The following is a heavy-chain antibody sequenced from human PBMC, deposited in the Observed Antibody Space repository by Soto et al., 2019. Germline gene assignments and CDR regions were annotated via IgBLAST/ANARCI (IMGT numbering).Heavy chain of an antibody. V-gene: IGHV1-3*01. CDR3: ARGRSWCFSTSCYTDYWYFDR. Sequence: ASVKVSCKASGYTFTSYAMHWVRQAPGQRLEWMGWINAGNGNTKYSQKFQGRVTITRDTSASTAYMELSSLRSEDTAVYYCARGRSWCFSTSCYTDYWYFDRRARRTLVTGSS. CDR1: GYTFTSYA. J-gene: IGHJ2*01. CDR2: INAGNGNT. D-gene: IGHD2-2*02.